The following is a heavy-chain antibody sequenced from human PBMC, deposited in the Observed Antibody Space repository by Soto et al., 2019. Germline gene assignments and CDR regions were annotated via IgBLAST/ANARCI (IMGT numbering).Heavy chain of an antibody. CDR3: ASWDYADHRYFDY. Sequence: QVQLVQSGAEVKKPGSSVKVSCKASGGTFSSYTISWVRQAPGQGLEWMGRIIPILGIANYAQKFQGRVTITPDKSTSTAYMELSSLRSEDTAVYYCASWDYADHRYFDYWGQGTLVTVSS. D-gene: IGHD4-17*01. J-gene: IGHJ4*02. V-gene: IGHV1-69*02. CDR1: GGTFSSYT. CDR2: IIPILGIA.